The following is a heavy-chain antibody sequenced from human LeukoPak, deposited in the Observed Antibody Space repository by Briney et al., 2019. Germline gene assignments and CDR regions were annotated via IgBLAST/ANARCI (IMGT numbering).Heavy chain of an antibody. CDR1: GYTFTSYD. V-gene: IGHV1-8*01. D-gene: IGHD3-9*01. Sequence: ASVKVSCKASGYTFTSYDVNWVRQATGQGLEWMGWMNPNSGNTGYAQKFQGRVTMTRNTSISTAYMELSSLRSEDTAGYYCARGRRLTGYYDFDYWGQGILVTVSS. J-gene: IGHJ4*02. CDR3: ARGRRLTGYYDFDY. CDR2: MNPNSGNT.